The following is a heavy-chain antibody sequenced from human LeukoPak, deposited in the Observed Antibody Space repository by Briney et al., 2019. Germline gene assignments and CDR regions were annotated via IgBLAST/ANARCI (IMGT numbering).Heavy chain of an antibody. D-gene: IGHD2-2*01. V-gene: IGHV4-59*01. CDR1: GGSISSYY. CDR2: IYYSGST. J-gene: IGHJ4*02. Sequence: KPSETLSLTCTVSGGSISSYYWSWIRQPPGKGLEWIGYIYYSGSTNYNPSLKSRVTISVDTSKTQFSLKLSSVAAADTAVYYCASSRGVVVPAAIDYWGQGTLVTVSS. CDR3: ASSRGVVVPAAIDY.